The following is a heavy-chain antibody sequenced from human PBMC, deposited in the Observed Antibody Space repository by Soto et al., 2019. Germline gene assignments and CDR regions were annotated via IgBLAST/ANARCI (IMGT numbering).Heavy chain of an antibody. V-gene: IGHV3-23*01. CDR1: GFTFSSYA. Sequence: GGSLRLSCAASGFTFSSYAMHWVRQAPGKGLEWVSAISGSGGSTYYADSGKGRFTISRDNSKNTLYLQMNSLRAEDTAVYYCAPYPDLLEPLDYWGQGTLVTVSS. CDR3: APYPDLLEPLDY. CDR2: ISGSGGST. J-gene: IGHJ4*02. D-gene: IGHD1-1*01.